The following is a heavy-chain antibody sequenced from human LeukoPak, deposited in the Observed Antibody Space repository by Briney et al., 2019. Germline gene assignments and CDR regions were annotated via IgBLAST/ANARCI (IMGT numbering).Heavy chain of an antibody. Sequence: LGESLKISCKGSGYTFTNYWIGWVRQMPGKGLEWMGIIYPGDSDTTYSPSFQGQVTISADKSISTAYLQWSSLKASDTAMYYCARRGYDSSGYRDAFDIWGQGTMVTVPS. D-gene: IGHD3-22*01. CDR2: IYPGDSDT. J-gene: IGHJ3*02. V-gene: IGHV5-51*01. CDR1: GYTFTNYW. CDR3: ARRGYDSSGYRDAFDI.